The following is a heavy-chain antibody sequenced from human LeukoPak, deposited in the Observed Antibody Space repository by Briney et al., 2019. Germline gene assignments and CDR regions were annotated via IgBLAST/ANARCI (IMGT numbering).Heavy chain of an antibody. CDR1: GYTFTVYY. Sequence: ASVKVSCKTSGYTFTVYYIHWVRQAPGQGLEWMGWIDPNSGGTNYAQKFQGRVTMTRNTSISTAYMELSSLRSEDTAVYYCATLREGRYSSGSAYMDVWGKGTTVTISS. CDR2: IDPNSGGT. D-gene: IGHD6-19*01. CDR3: ATLREGRYSSGSAYMDV. V-gene: IGHV1-2*02. J-gene: IGHJ6*03.